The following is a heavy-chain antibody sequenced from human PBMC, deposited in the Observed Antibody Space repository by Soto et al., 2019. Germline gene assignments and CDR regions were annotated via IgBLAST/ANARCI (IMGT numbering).Heavy chain of an antibody. CDR2: IRCKAYGGTP. CDR1: GFTFGDYA. V-gene: IGHV3-49*04. J-gene: IGHJ6*02. D-gene: IGHD5-18*01. Sequence: PGGSLRLSCTASGFTFGDYAMSWVRQAPGKGLEWVGFIRCKAYGGTPEYAASVKGRFTISRDDSKSITCLQMNSLNTEDTAVYYCTSEGQLGSYYYYGMDVWGQGTTVTVSS. CDR3: TSEGQLGSYYYYGMDV.